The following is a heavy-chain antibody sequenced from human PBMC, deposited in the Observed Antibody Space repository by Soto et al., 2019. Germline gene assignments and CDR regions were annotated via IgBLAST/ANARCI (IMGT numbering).Heavy chain of an antibody. D-gene: IGHD2-21*02. CDR2: IYYSGST. CDR3: ATAPGPY. CDR1: GGSINGYY. J-gene: IGHJ4*02. Sequence: SETLSLTCTVSGGSINGYYWSWIRQPPGKGLEWIGYIYYSGSTNYNPSLKSRVAISVDTSKNQFSLKLSSVTAADTAVYYCATAPGPYWGKGTLVTVSS. V-gene: IGHV4-59*01.